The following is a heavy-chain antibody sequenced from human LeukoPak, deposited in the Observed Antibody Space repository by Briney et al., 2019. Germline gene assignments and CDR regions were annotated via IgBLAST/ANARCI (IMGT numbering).Heavy chain of an antibody. CDR1: GFTFSSYA. V-gene: IGHV3-23*01. Sequence: GGSLRLSCAASGFTFSSYAMSWVRQAPGKGLEWVSGISGSGGNTYYADSVKGRFTISRDNSKNTLYLQMSSLRAEDTAVYYCAKEAVDYDILTGYYTTGYFDYWGQGTLVTVSS. J-gene: IGHJ4*02. D-gene: IGHD3-9*01. CDR3: AKEAVDYDILTGYYTTGYFDY. CDR2: ISGSGGNT.